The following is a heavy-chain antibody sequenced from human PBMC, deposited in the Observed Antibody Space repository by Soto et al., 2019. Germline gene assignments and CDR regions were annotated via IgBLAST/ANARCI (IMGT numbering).Heavy chain of an antibody. CDR1: GFTFRGSA. J-gene: IGHJ6*02. Sequence: EVQLVESGGGLVQPGESLKLSCAASGFTFRGSAMHWVRQASGKGLEWVGRIRTKANNYATAYAASVQGRFTISRDVSRSTAYLQMNSLKAEDTAVYYCTGSLLAYCSGGKCHTDYYYYGMDVWGQGTAVTVSS. D-gene: IGHD2-15*01. CDR2: IRTKANNYAT. V-gene: IGHV3-73*02. CDR3: TGSLLAYCSGGKCHTDYYYYGMDV.